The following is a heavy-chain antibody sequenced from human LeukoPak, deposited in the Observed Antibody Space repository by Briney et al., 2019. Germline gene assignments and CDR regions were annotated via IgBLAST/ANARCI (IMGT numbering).Heavy chain of an antibody. D-gene: IGHD3-3*01. CDR1: GGSISSSSYY. Sequence: PSETLSLTCTVSGGSISSSSYYWGWIRQPPGKWLEWIGSIYYSGSTYYNPSLKSRVTISVDTSKNQSSLKLSSGTAADTAVYYCARLHYDFWSGQNWFDPWGQGTLVTVSS. CDR3: ARLHYDFWSGQNWFDP. CDR2: IYYSGST. J-gene: IGHJ5*02. V-gene: IGHV4-39*01.